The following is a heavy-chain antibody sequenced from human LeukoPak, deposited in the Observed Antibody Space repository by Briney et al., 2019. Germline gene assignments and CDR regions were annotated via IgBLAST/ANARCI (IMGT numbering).Heavy chain of an antibody. CDR3: ARGGDGYSI. J-gene: IGHJ4*02. CDR2: ISYDGSNK. Sequence: GGSLRLSCAASGFTFSSYAMHWVRQAPGKRLEWVAVISYDGSNKYYADSVKGRFTISRDNSKNTLYLQMNSLRAEDTAVYYCARGGDGYSIWGQGTLVTVSS. CDR1: GFTFSSYA. D-gene: IGHD5-24*01. V-gene: IGHV3-30*01.